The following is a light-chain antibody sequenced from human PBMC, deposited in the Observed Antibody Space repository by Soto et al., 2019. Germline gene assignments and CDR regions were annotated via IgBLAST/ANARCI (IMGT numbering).Light chain of an antibody. CDR1: QGIRSW. CDR3: LQVANFPRT. V-gene: IGKV1D-12*01. J-gene: IGKJ1*01. CDR2: AAS. Sequence: DIQMTQSPSSVPASVGDRVTITCRASQGIRSWLAWYQQKPGKAPKLLIFAASSLQSGVPSRFSGRGSGTEFTLTISSLQPEDFATYYCLQVANFPRTFGQGTTVDLK.